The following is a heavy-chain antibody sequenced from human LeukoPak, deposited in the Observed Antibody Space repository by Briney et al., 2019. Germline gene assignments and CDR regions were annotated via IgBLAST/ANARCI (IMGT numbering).Heavy chain of an antibody. CDR3: ARGKFYCSSTSCFYWYFDL. CDR1: GGTFNNSA. V-gene: IGHV1-69*05. Sequence: EASVKVSCKTSGGTFNNSAISWVRQAPGQGLEWLGGIMPLFGTAGYAQKFQGRVTITKDESTRTVYLELTSLTSDDTAVYYCARGKFYCSSTSCFYWYFDLWGRGTLVTVSS. D-gene: IGHD2-2*01. CDR2: IMPLFGTA. J-gene: IGHJ2*01.